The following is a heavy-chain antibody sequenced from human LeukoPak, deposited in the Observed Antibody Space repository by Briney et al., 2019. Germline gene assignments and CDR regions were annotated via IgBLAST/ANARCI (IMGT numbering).Heavy chain of an antibody. CDR1: GYTFTSYD. CDR3: ARRTGWCGELYHYYYSDV. CDR2: MNPNSGNT. D-gene: IGHD3-10*01. J-gene: IGHJ6*03. V-gene: IGHV1-8*01. Sequence: GASVKVSCKPSGYTFTSYDINWVRQATGQGLEWMDWMNPNSGNTGYAQKFQGRVTITRNTSIRTAYMELRNLRSEDTAVYYCARRTGWCGELYHYYYSDVWGKGTTVTVSS.